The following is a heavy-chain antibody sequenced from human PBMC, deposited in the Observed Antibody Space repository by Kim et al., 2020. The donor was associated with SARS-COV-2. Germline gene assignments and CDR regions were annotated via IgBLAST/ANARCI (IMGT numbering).Heavy chain of an antibody. CDR3: ARVAVDTPFVDY. J-gene: IGHJ4*02. CDR1: GFTFDDYG. Sequence: GGSLRLSCAASGFTFDDYGMSWVRQVPGKGLEWVSGINWSGRNTGYAESLEGRFAISRDNARNSLYLQMNNLRVDDTALYYCARVAVDTPFVDYLGQGTLVTVSS. V-gene: IGHV3-20*04. D-gene: IGHD5-18*01. CDR2: INWSGRNT.